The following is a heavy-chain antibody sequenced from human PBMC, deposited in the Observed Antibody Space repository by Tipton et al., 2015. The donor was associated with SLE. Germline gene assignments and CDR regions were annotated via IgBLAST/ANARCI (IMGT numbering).Heavy chain of an antibody. J-gene: IGHJ3*02. D-gene: IGHD2-21*01. Sequence: LRLSCAASGFTFSSYSMNWVRQPPGKGLEWIGEINHSGSTNYNPSLKSRVTISVDTSKNQFSLKLSSVTAADTAVYYCARDCKGPFAFDIWGQGTMVTVSS. CDR1: GFTFSSYS. CDR3: ARDCKGPFAFDI. V-gene: IGHV4-34*01. CDR2: INHSGST.